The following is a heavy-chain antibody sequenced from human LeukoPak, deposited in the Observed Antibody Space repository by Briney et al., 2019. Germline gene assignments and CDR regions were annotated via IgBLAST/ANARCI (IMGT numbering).Heavy chain of an antibody. CDR3: ARRITISGVITSHSDF. V-gene: IGHV4-39*01. D-gene: IGHD3-3*01. J-gene: IGHJ4*02. CDR1: GGSISSTNYY. Sequence: PSETLSLTCTVSGGSISSTNYYWGCSRQPPGEGLEWIGSIHYSGNTYFNPSLKSRVTISVDTSKNQFSLKLSSVTAADTAMYYCARRITISGVITSHSDFWGQGTLVTVSS. CDR2: IHYSGNT.